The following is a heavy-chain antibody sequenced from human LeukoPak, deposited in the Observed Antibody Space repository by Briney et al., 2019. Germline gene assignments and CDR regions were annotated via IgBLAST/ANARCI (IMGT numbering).Heavy chain of an antibody. CDR3: ARMIAAADVFDY. Sequence: SETLSLTCTVSGGSISSSSYYWGWIRQPPGKGLEWIGSIYYSGSTYYNPSLKSRVTISVDTSKNQFSLKLSSVTAADTAVYYCARMIAAADVFDYWGQGTLVTVSS. V-gene: IGHV4-39*07. J-gene: IGHJ4*02. CDR2: IYYSGST. D-gene: IGHD6-13*01. CDR1: GGSISSSSYY.